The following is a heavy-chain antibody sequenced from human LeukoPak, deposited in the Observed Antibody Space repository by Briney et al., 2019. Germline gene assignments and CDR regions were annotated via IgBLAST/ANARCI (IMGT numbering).Heavy chain of an antibody. Sequence: PSETLSLTCTVSGGSISSYYWSWIRQPPGKGLEWIGYIYYSGSTNYNPSLKSRVTISVDTSKNQFSLKLSSVTAADTAVYYCARYYGSGKDAFDIWGQGTMVTVSS. V-gene: IGHV4-59*08. CDR1: GGSISSYY. J-gene: IGHJ3*02. CDR2: IYYSGST. CDR3: ARYYGSGKDAFDI. D-gene: IGHD3-10*01.